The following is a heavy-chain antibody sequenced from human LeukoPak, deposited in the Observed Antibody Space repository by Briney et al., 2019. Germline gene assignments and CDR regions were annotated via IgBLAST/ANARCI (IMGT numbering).Heavy chain of an antibody. CDR1: GASISSGDHY. CDR3: ARYGCSGGSCYVDY. CDR2: IYTSGST. V-gene: IGHV4-61*02. J-gene: IGHJ4*02. D-gene: IGHD2-15*01. Sequence: SQTLSLTCSVSGASISSGDHYWSWIRQPAGKGLEWIGRIYTSGSTNYNPSLKSRVTMSVDTSKNQFSLKLSSVTAADTAVYYCARYGCSGGSCYVDYWGQGTLVTVSS.